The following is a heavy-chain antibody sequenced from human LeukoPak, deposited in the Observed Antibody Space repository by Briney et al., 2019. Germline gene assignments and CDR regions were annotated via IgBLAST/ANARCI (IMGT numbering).Heavy chain of an antibody. CDR1: GHTFTSYG. CDR2: ISAYNGNT. V-gene: IGHV1-18*01. Sequence: ASVKVSCKTSGHTFTSYGITWVRQAPGQGLEWMGWISAYNGNTNYAQKLQGRVTMTTDTSTSTAYMELRSLRSDDTAVYYCARAQGIVTLPAAMDWGQGTLVTVSS. D-gene: IGHD2-2*01. CDR3: ARAQGIVTLPAAMD. J-gene: IGHJ4*02.